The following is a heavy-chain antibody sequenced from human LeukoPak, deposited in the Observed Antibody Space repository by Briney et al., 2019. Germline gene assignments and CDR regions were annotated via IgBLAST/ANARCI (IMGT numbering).Heavy chain of an antibody. Sequence: PGGSLRLSCAASGFPFDESAMHWVRQAPGKGLEWVSGISWNSGRLVYEDSVKGRFTISRDNAKNSLYLQMNSLRSEDTAFYYCAVRGEAGAFEIWGQGTMVTVSS. CDR1: GFPFDESA. D-gene: IGHD3-3*01. CDR2: ISWNSGRL. J-gene: IGHJ3*02. CDR3: AVRGEAGAFEI. V-gene: IGHV3-9*01.